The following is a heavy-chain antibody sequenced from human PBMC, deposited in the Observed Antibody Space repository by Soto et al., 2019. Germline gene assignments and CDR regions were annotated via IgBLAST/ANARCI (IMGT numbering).Heavy chain of an antibody. CDR2: IKQDGSEK. CDR3: ARVANRYFDL. J-gene: IGHJ2*01. Sequence: EVQLVESGGGLVQPGGSLRLSCAASGFTFNTYWMTWVRQAPGKGLERVANIKQDGSEKYYVDFVRGRFTISRDNAKNSLYLQMNSLRVEDTAVYYCARVANRYFDLLGRGTLVTVSS. CDR1: GFTFNTYW. V-gene: IGHV3-7*01.